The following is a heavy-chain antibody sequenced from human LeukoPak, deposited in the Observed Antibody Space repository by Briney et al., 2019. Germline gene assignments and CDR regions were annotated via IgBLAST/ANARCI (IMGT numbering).Heavy chain of an antibody. V-gene: IGHV3-23*01. Sequence: GGSLRLSCAASGFTFSSHAMSWVRQAPGKGLEWVSVISGSGGSTYYADSVKGRFTISRDNSKNTLSLQMNTLRAEDTAVYSCAKDPRRTAVTGAYYFDSWGQGTLVTVSS. CDR2: ISGSGGST. D-gene: IGHD6-19*01. CDR3: AKDPRRTAVTGAYYFDS. J-gene: IGHJ4*02. CDR1: GFTFSSHA.